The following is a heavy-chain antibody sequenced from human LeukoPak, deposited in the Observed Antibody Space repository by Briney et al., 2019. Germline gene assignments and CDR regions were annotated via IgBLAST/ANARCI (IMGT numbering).Heavy chain of an antibody. Sequence: GRSLRLSCAASGFTFSSYAMHWVRQAPGKGLEWVAVISYDGSNKYYADSVKVRFTISRDNSKNTLYLQMNSLRAEDTAVYYCARDTTPPRFGVVRSDAFDIWGQGTMVTVSS. CDR3: ARDTTPPRFGVVRSDAFDI. J-gene: IGHJ3*02. CDR2: ISYDGSNK. CDR1: GFTFSSYA. D-gene: IGHD3-3*01. V-gene: IGHV3-30-3*01.